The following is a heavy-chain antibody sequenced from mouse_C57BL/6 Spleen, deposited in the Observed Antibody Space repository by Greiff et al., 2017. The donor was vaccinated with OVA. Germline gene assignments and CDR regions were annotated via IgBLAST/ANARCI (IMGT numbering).Heavy chain of an antibody. V-gene: IGHV4-1*01. CDR2: INPDSSTI. CDR1: GIDFSRYW. D-gene: IGHD2-4*01. Sequence: AASGIDFSRYWMSWVRRAPGKGLEWIGEINPDSSTINYAPSLKDKFIISRDNAKNTLYLQMSKVRSEDTALYYCARPEGLRRDWYFDVWGTGTTVTVSS. CDR3: ARPEGLRRDWYFDV. J-gene: IGHJ1*03.